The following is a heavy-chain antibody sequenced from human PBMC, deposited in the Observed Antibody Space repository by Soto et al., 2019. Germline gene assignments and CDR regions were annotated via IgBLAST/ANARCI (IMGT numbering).Heavy chain of an antibody. CDR1: GGTFSSYV. Sequence: VASVKVSCKASGGTFSSYVISWVRQAPGQGLEWMGGIIPIFDTANYAQKFQGRVTITADESTSTAYMELSSLRSEDTAVYYCARGPVYSSGWYYSYAMDVSCPATTVTLSS. CDR2: IIPIFDTA. CDR3: ARGPVYSSGWYYSYAMDV. D-gene: IGHD6-19*01. J-gene: IGHJ6*02. V-gene: IGHV1-69*13.